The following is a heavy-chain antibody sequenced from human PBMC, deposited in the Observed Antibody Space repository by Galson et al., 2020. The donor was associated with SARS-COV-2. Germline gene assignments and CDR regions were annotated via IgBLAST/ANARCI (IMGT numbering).Heavy chain of an antibody. V-gene: IGHV3-30*01. CDR1: GFTPTSFA. J-gene: IGHJ3*01. CDR2: VSFDGSYK. D-gene: IGHD1-20*01. CDR3: VTQRGSNWNHDAFDS. Sequence: GGSLRLSCAVSGFTPTSFAMHWVRQVPGQGLEWVAFVSFDGSYKDYADSVKGRFTLSRDNSRRTLSLEMNSLSAEDTALYYCVTQRGSNWNHDAFDSWGQGTMVTVS.